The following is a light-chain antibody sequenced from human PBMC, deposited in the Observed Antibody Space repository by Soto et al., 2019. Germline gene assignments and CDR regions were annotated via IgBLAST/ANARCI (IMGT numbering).Light chain of an antibody. J-gene: IGLJ2*01. CDR3: CSYAGSNRGV. CDR2: EGS. V-gene: IGLV2-23*01. Sequence: QSALTQPASVSGSPGQSITISCTGTSSDVGSYNLVSWYQQHPGKAPKLMIYEGSKRPSGVSNRFSGSKSGNTASLTISGLQAEDEADYYCCSYAGSNRGVFGGGTKVTVL. CDR1: SSDVGSYNL.